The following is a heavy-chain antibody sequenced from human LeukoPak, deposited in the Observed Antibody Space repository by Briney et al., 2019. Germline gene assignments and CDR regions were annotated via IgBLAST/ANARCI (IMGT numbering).Heavy chain of an antibody. CDR3: ARGDSSGYPPFNY. V-gene: IGHV4-34*01. CDR1: GGSFSGYS. CDR2: INHSGST. J-gene: IGHJ4*02. D-gene: IGHD3-22*01. Sequence: SETLSLTCAVYGGSFSGYSWTWIRQPPGKGLEWIAEINHSGSTDYNPSLQSRVSISLDTSKNQFSLKLSSVTAADTAVYYCARGDSSGYPPFNYWGQGTLVTVSS.